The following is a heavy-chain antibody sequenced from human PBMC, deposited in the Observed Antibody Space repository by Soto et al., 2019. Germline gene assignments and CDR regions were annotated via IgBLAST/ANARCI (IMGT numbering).Heavy chain of an antibody. V-gene: IGHV4-34*01. CDR3: ARAEYYDFWSGYYRPYYYGMDV. Sequence: PSETLSLTCAAYGGSFSGYYWSWIRQPPGKGLEWIGEINHSGSTNYNPSLKSRVTISVDTSKNQFSLNLSSVTAADTAVYYCARAEYYDFWSGYYRPYYYGMDVWGHGTTVTVSS. J-gene: IGHJ6*02. CDR1: GGSFSGYY. D-gene: IGHD3-3*01. CDR2: INHSGST.